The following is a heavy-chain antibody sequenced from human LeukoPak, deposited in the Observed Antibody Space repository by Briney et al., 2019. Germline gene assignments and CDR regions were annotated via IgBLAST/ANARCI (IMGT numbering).Heavy chain of an antibody. J-gene: IGHJ4*02. CDR3: ARGYLGAGPDDY. D-gene: IGHD3-16*01. CDR1: GGSFSGYY. V-gene: IGHV4-34*01. Sequence: SETLSLTCAVYGGSFSGYYWSWIRQPPGKGLEWIGEINHSGSTNYNPSLKSRVTISVDTSKNQFSLKLSSVTAADTAVYYCARGYLGAGPDDYWGQGTLVTVSS. CDR2: INHSGST.